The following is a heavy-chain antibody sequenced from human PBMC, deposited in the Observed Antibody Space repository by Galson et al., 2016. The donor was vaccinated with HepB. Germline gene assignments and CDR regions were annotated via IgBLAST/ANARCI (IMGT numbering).Heavy chain of an antibody. Sequence: CAISGDSVSSNSVTWNWIRQSPSRGLEWLGRTYYRSKWYNDYAVSVKSRMTINPDTSKNQFSLQLNSVTAADTAVYYCARERGYDSNNYPLDYWGQGTLVTVSS. CDR1: GDSVSSNSVT. V-gene: IGHV6-1*01. J-gene: IGHJ4*02. D-gene: IGHD3-22*01. CDR2: TYYRSKWYN. CDR3: ARERGYDSNNYPLDY.